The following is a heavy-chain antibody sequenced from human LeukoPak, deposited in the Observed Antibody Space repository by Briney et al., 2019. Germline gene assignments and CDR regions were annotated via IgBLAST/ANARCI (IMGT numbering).Heavy chain of an antibody. V-gene: IGHV1-58*02. J-gene: IGHJ5*02. Sequence: ASVKVSCKASGFTFTSSAMQWVRQARGQRLEWIGWIVVGSGNTNYAQKSQERVTITRDMSTSTAYMELSSLRSEDTAVYYCAAGYCSSTSCYRWFDPWGQGTLVTVSS. CDR2: IVVGSGNT. CDR1: GFTFTSSA. CDR3: AAGYCSSTSCYRWFDP. D-gene: IGHD2-2*01.